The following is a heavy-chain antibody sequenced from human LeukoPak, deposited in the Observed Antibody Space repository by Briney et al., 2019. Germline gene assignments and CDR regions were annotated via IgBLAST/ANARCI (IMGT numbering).Heavy chain of an antibody. J-gene: IGHJ4*02. Sequence: PSETLSLTCTVSGYSISSGYYWGWIRQPPGKGLEWIGSIYHSGSTYYNPSLKSRVTISVDTSKNQFSLKLSSVTAADTAVYYCAREKSYDFWSPSRDDYWGQGTLVIVSS. CDR2: IYHSGST. CDR3: AREKSYDFWSPSRDDY. V-gene: IGHV4-38-2*02. CDR1: GYSISSGYY. D-gene: IGHD3-3*01.